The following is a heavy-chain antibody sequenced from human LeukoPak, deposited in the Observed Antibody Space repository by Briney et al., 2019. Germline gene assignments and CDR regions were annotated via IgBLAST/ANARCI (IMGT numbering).Heavy chain of an antibody. J-gene: IGHJ4*02. CDR1: GFTFSSYG. D-gene: IGHD3-16*02. V-gene: IGHV3-33*01. Sequence: AKSLRLSCAASGFTFSSYGMHWVRQAPGKGLEWVALIWYDGSSKHYADSVRGRFTISRDNSKNTLYLQMNSLRAEDTAVYYCARDFELSHWGQGTLVTVSS. CDR2: IWYDGSSK. CDR3: ARDFELSH.